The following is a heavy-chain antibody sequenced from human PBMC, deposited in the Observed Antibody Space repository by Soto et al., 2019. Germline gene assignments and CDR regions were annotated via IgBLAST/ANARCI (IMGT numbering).Heavy chain of an antibody. D-gene: IGHD6-13*01. CDR2: ISAYNGNT. J-gene: IGHJ4*02. CDR3: SRSGYSDSWNGKDLDY. CDR1: GYTFTSYG. V-gene: IGHV1-18*01. Sequence: ASVKVSCKASGYTFTSYGITWVRQAPGQGLEWMGWISAYNGNTKYAQKLQDRFTISRDDSKSIAYLQMNSLKTEDTAVYYCSRSGYSDSWNGKDLDYWGQGTLVTVSS.